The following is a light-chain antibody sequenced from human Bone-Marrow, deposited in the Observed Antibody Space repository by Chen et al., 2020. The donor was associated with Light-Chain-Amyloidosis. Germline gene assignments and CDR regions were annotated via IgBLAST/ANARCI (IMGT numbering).Light chain of an antibody. J-gene: IGLJ2*01. Sequence: QAVVTQEPSLTVSPGGTVILTCGSSIGAVTSGHWTYWFQQKPGQAPRILIYDTSNKHSWTPARFSGSLLGGKAALTLSGAQPEDEAEYYCLLSYNDVRVFGGGTKLTVL. V-gene: IGLV7-46*01. CDR3: LLSYNDVRV. CDR2: DTS. CDR1: IGAVTSGHW.